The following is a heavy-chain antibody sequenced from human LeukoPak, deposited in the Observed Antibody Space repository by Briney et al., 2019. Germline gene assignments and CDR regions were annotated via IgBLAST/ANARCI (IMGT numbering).Heavy chain of an antibody. CDR3: ATSIGWPNVFDH. CDR1: GGSITDYH. Sequence: SETLSLTCTVSGGSITDYHWIWIRQPAGKGLEWIGRLYTSGSTNYNPSLKSRVSMSVDTSKKQFSLRLSSVTAADTAVYYCATSIGWPNVFDHWGQGILVTVSS. V-gene: IGHV4-4*07. D-gene: IGHD2-21*01. CDR2: LYTSGST. J-gene: IGHJ4*02.